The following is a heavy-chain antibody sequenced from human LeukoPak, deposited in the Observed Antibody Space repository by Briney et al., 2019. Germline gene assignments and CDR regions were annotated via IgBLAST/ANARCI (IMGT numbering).Heavy chain of an antibody. CDR3: ARWRGRAARHFDY. CDR1: GGSISSYY. CDR2: IYYSGST. J-gene: IGHJ4*02. V-gene: IGHV4-59*01. Sequence: SETLSLTCTVCGGSISSYYWSWIRQPPGKGLEWIGYIYYSGSTNYNPSLKSRVTISVDTSKNQFSLKLSSVTAADTAVYYCARWRGRAARHFDYWGQGTLVTVSS. D-gene: IGHD6-6*01.